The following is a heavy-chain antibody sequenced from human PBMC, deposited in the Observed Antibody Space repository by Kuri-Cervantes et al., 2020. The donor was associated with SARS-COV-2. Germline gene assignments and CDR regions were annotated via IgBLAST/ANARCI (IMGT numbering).Heavy chain of an antibody. Sequence: SETLSLTCTVSGDSISSHYWSWIRQPPGKGLEWIGYIYYSGSTNYNPSLKSRVTISVDTSKNQFSLKLSSVTAADTAVYYCASVPGIGYYFDYWGQGTLVTVSS. J-gene: IGHJ4*02. CDR1: GDSISSHY. V-gene: IGHV4-59*11. D-gene: IGHD3-10*01. CDR3: ASVPGIGYYFDY. CDR2: IYYSGST.